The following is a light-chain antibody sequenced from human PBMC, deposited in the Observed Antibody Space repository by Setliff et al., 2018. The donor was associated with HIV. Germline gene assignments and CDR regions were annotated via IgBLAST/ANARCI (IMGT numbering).Light chain of an antibody. J-gene: IGLJ2*01. CDR2: DVN. CDR1: SSDVGGYNY. V-gene: IGLV2-14*03. CDR3: ISCTSSTVV. Sequence: QSVLAQPASVSGSPGQSITISCTGTSSDVGGYNYVSWYQHHPGKAPKLMIYDVNKRPSGVSNRFSGSKSGNTASLTISGLQAEDEADYYCISCTSSTVVFGGGTK.